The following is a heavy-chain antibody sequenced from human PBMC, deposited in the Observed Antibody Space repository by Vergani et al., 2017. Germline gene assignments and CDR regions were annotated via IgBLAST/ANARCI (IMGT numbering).Heavy chain of an antibody. V-gene: IGHV3-30*02. D-gene: IGHD2-21*02. J-gene: IGHJ4*02. Sequence: VQLLESGGDLVQPGGSLRLSCAASGFTFNHYAMNWVRQAPGKGLEWLEYIGKDGINTRYRDAVKGLFTVSRDNSKDILYLQMDSLRSEDTALYDCAKYLRDSTDGLPDSWGPGTLVIVSS. CDR1: GFTFNHYA. CDR3: AKYLRDSTDGLPDS. CDR2: IGKDGINT.